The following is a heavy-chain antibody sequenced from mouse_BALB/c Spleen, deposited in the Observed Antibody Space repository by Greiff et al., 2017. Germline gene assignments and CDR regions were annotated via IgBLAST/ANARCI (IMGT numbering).Heavy chain of an antibody. CDR2: INPGDGDT. V-gene: IGHV1-80*01. Sequence: VQRLQSGAELVRPGSSVKVSCKASGYAFTSYWMNWVKQRPGQGLEWIGQINPGDGDTNYNGKFKGKATLTADKSSSTAYMQLSSLTSEDSAVYFCANYGSSYWYFDVWGAGTTVTVSS. CDR3: ANYGSSYWYFDV. CDR1: GYAFTSYW. D-gene: IGHD1-1*01. J-gene: IGHJ1*01.